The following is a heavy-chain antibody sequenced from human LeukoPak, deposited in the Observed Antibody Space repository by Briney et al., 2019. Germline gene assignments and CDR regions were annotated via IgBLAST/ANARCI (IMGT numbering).Heavy chain of an antibody. V-gene: IGHV5-51*01. Sequence: GESLKISCKGSGYSFTNYWIGWGRQMPGKDLEWMGIIYPGDSDTKYSPSFQGQVTISADKSISTAYLQWSSLKASDTAMYYCARYDVWGSFSFDYWGQGTLVTVSS. J-gene: IGHJ4*02. CDR2: IYPGDSDT. D-gene: IGHD3-16*01. CDR1: GYSFTNYW. CDR3: ARYDVWGSFSFDY.